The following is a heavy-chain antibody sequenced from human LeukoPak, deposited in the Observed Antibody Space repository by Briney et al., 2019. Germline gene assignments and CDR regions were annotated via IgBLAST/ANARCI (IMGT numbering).Heavy chain of an antibody. J-gene: IGHJ6*03. Sequence: GGSLRLSCTTSGFTFGDYAMSWVRQAPGKGREWVSFMRCKAYGVTTEHAAAVIGRFTIPCNDSNSIAYLEMNSLKTEDTAVYFCTRGRRLGASSFLGALDSSYYMDVWGKGTTVTVSS. CDR3: TRGRRLGASSFLGALDSSYYMDV. CDR2: MRCKAYGVTT. D-gene: IGHD3-16*02. CDR1: GFTFGDYA. V-gene: IGHV3-49*04.